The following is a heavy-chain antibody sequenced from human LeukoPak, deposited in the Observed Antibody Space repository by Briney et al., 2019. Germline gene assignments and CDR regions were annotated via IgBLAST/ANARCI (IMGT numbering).Heavy chain of an antibody. D-gene: IGHD3-22*01. V-gene: IGHV3-23*01. J-gene: IGHJ4*02. Sequence: PGGSLRLSCAASGFMFGSYAMSWVRQAPGRGLEWVAAISGSGGSRYYADSVKGRFAISRDDSTNTLSLQMTSLRAEDTAIYYCAKDGDYYDSDAYSSFFDYWGQGTLVTVSS. CDR2: ISGSGGSR. CDR3: AKDGDYYDSDAYSSFFDY. CDR1: GFMFGSYA.